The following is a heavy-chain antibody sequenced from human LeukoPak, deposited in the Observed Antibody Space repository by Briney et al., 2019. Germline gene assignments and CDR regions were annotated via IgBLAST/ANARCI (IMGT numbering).Heavy chain of an antibody. V-gene: IGHV3-23*01. CDR1: GFTFSSYA. D-gene: IGHD5-18*01. CDR3: AKEPRGYSFSFDI. Sequence: GGSLRLSCAASGFTFSSYAMSWVRQAPGKGLEWVSAISGSGDRTYYADSVKGRFTISRDNSKNTLYLQMNSLRAEDTAVYYCAKEPRGYSFSFDIWGQGTMVTVSS. CDR2: ISGSGDRT. J-gene: IGHJ3*02.